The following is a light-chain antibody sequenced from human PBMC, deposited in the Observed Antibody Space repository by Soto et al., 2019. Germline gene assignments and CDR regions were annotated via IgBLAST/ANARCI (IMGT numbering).Light chain of an antibody. Sequence: QSVLTQPPSVSGAPGQRVTISCTGSSSNIGAGYDVHWYQQFPGTAPKLLIYGDINRPSGVPDRFSGSRSGNSASLAITGLLPEDEADYYCQSHDSSLSGYVFGGGTKVTVL. J-gene: IGLJ3*02. V-gene: IGLV1-40*01. CDR1: SSNIGAGYD. CDR3: QSHDSSLSGYV. CDR2: GDI.